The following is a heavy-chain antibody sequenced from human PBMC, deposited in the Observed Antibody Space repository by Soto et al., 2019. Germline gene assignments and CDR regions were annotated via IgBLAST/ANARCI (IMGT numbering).Heavy chain of an antibody. CDR2: ISSSGSRI. D-gene: IGHD5-12*01. J-gene: IGHJ4*02. CDR1: GFTFSDYS. V-gene: IGHV3-11*01. Sequence: QVQLVGSGGGLVKPGGSLRLSCAAAGFTFSDYSMSWIRQAPGKGLEWVSYISSSGSRIYYADAVKGRFTISRDNAKNSLYLQMNSLRAEDTAVYYCARMAPPIDYWGQGTLVTVSS. CDR3: ARMAPPIDY.